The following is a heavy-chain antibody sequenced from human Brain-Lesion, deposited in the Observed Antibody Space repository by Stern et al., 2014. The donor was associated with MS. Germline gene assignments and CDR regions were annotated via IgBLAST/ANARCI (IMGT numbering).Heavy chain of an antibody. Sequence: VQLEESGAEVKKPGASVKVSCKTSGYIFTGYYIHWVRQAPGQGLEWMAXXNPNTGGTKYAQKFQGRVTMSRDTSISTAYVELSSLTSDDTAVYYCARDQRGITIFGVVTDYYYLGMDVWGQGTTVTVSS. CDR1: GYIFTGYY. CDR3: ARDQRGITIFGVVTDYYYLGMDV. CDR2: XNPNTGGT. D-gene: IGHD3-3*01. J-gene: IGHJ6*02. V-gene: IGHV1-2*02.